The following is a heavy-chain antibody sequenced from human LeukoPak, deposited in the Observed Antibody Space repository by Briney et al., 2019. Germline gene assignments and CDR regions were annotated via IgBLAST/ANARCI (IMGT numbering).Heavy chain of an antibody. J-gene: IGHJ4*02. D-gene: IGHD3-10*01. CDR1: GYSISSGYY. CDR3: ARVPPHYYGTGSPD. Sequence: PSETLSLNCIVSGYSISSGYYWGWIRQPPGKGLQWIGSIYNTGSTYYNPSLKSRITISVDTSKNQFSLRVTSVTATDTAVYYCARVPPHYYGTGSPDWGQGTLVTVSA. V-gene: IGHV4-38-2*02. CDR2: IYNTGST.